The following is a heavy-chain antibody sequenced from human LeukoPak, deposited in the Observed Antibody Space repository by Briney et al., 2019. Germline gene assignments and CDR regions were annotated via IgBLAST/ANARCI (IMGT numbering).Heavy chain of an antibody. V-gene: IGHV3-66*01. CDR1: GFTVSSNY. D-gene: IGHD3-9*01. CDR3: ARGENARLTGAFSLDY. J-gene: IGHJ4*02. Sequence: GGSLRLSCAASGFTVSSNYMSWVRQAPGKGLEWVSVIYSGGSTYYADSVKGRFTISRDNSKNTLYLQMNSLRAEDTAVYYCARGENARLTGAFSLDYWGQGTLVTVSS. CDR2: IYSGGST.